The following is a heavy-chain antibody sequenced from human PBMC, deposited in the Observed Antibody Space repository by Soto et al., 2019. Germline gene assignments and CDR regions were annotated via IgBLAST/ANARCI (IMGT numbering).Heavy chain of an antibody. V-gene: IGHV4-59*08. D-gene: IGHD6-19*01. CDR2: IYYSGST. CDR3: ARRRYSSGWWAYFDY. Sequence: QVQLQESGPGLVKPSETLSLTCTVSGGSISSYYWSWIRQPPGKGLEWIGYIYYSGSTNYNPSLKSRVTISVDTSKNQFSLKLSSVTAADTAVYYCARRRYSSGWWAYFDYWGQGTLVTVSS. CDR1: GGSISSYY. J-gene: IGHJ4*02.